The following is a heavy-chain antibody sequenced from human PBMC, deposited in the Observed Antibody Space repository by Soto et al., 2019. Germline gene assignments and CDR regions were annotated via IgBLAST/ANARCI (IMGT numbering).Heavy chain of an antibody. J-gene: IGHJ4*02. CDR1: GGSISSGGYY. V-gene: IGHV4-31*03. D-gene: IGHD3-10*01. CDR3: ARNKGQMVRGVIGY. CDR2: IYYSGST. Sequence: PSETLSLTCTVSGGSISSGGYYWSWIRQHPGKGLEWIGYIYYSGSTYYNPSLKSRVTISVDTSKNQFSLKLSSVTAADTAVYYCARNKGQMVRGVIGYWGQRTLVTVSS.